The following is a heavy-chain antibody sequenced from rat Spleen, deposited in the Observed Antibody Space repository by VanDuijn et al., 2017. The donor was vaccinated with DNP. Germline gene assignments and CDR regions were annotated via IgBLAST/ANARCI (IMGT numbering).Heavy chain of an antibody. Sequence: EVKLVESGGGLVQPGRSLKLSCAASGFNFNDYWMGWVRQAPGKGLEWIGEISKDGSSINYTPSLKDKFTISRDNVQSTLYLQMSKLGSEDTAIYSCARHYGHNGFDYWGQGVMVTVSS. J-gene: IGHJ2*01. CDR2: ISKDGSSI. CDR3: ARHYGHNGFDY. V-gene: IGHV4-2*01. CDR1: GFNFNDYW. D-gene: IGHD1-11*01.